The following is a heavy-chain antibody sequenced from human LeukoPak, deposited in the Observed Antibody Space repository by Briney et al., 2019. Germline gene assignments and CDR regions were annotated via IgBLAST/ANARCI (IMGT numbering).Heavy chain of an antibody. J-gene: IGHJ4*02. CDR1: GFTFSNFG. CDR2: ISSSGSTI. CDR3: ARRAGAYSHPYDY. D-gene: IGHD4/OR15-4a*01. V-gene: IGHV3-48*04. Sequence: GGSLRLSCAASGFTFSNFGMHWVRQAPGKGLEWVSYISSSGSTIYYADSVKGRFTISRDNAKNSLYLQMNSLRAEDTAVYYCARRAGAYSHPYDYWGQGTLVTVSS.